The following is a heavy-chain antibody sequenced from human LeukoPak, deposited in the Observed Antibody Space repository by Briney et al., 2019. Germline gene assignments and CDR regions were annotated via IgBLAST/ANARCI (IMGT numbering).Heavy chain of an antibody. CDR3: AHYDSGYPGDWFDP. V-gene: IGHV2-5*02. Sequence: SGPTLINPTQSLTLTCTFSGFSLRTSGVGVGWIRQPPGKALEWLALIYWDDDKRYSPSLKSRLTITKDTSKNQVVLTMTNMDPVDTATYYCAHYDSGYPGDWFDPWGQGTLVTVSS. CDR2: IYWDDDK. J-gene: IGHJ5*02. CDR1: GFSLRTSGVG. D-gene: IGHD3-22*01.